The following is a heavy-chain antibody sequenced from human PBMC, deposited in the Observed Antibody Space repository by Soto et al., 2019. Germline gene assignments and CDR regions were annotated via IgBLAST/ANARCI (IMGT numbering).Heavy chain of an antibody. V-gene: IGHV3-15*01. J-gene: IGHJ3*02. CDR2: IKSKTDGGTT. CDR1: GFTFSNAW. Sequence: EVQLVESGGGLVKPGGSLRLSCAASGFTFSNAWMSWVRQAPGKGLEWVGRIKSKTDGGTTDYAAPVKGRFTISRDDSKNTLYLQMNSLKTEDTAVYSCTTDVVGVRGVIWDAFDIWGQGTMVTVSS. D-gene: IGHD3-10*01. CDR3: TTDVVGVRGVIWDAFDI.